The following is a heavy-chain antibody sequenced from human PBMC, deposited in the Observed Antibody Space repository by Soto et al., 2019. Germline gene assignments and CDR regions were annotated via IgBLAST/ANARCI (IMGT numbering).Heavy chain of an antibody. J-gene: IGHJ5*02. V-gene: IGHV1-46*01. CDR3: ARRDYGDYDWFDP. Sequence: ASVKVSCKASGYTFTSDYVHWVRQAPGQGLEWMGIINPSGGSTSYAQKFQGRVTMTRDTSTSTVYMELSSLRSEDTAVYYCARRDYGDYDWFDPWGQGTLVTVSS. CDR2: INPSGGST. D-gene: IGHD4-17*01. CDR1: GYTFTSDY.